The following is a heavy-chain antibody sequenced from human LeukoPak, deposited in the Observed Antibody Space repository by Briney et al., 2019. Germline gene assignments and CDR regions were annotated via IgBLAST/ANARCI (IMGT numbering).Heavy chain of an antibody. J-gene: IGHJ4*02. CDR3: ARAPYCIGGSCRFDC. V-gene: IGHV3-7*03. CDR1: GFTSSSYW. Sequence: PGGSLRLSCAVSGFTSSSYWMSWVRQAPGKGLEWVANIKQDGSEKYYVDSVKGRFTISRDNAKNSLYLQMNSLRAEDTAVYYCARAPYCIGGSCRFDCWGQGTLVTVSS. D-gene: IGHD2-15*01. CDR2: IKQDGSEK.